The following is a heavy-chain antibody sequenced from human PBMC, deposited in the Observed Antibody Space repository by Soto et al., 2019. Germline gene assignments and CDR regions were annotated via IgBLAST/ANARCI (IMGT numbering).Heavy chain of an antibody. V-gene: IGHV4-39*01. D-gene: IGHD1-1*01. CDR3: ARHHGTYYDAFDI. CDR1: GGSVSSSTYY. J-gene: IGHJ3*02. Sequence: QLQLQESGPGLVKPSETLSLTCTVAGGSVSSSTYYWGWIRQPPGKGLEWIATFYYSGSTYHNPSLNSRVTISADTSKNQCSLKLSSVTATDTAVYYCARHHGTYYDAFDIWGQGTMVTVSS. CDR2: FYYSGST.